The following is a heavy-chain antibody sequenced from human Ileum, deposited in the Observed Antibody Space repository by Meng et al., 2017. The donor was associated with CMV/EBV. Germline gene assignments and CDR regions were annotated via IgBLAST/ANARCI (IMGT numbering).Heavy chain of an antibody. CDR2: IYYSGST. Sequence: SETLSLTCTVSGGSISSSSYYWGWIRQPPGKGLEWIGSIYYSGSTYYNPSLKSRVTISVDTSKNQFSLKLSSVTAADTAVYYCARAPDSIAGTTLSIYGMDVWGQGTTVTVSS. CDR3: ARAPDSIAGTTLSIYGMDV. V-gene: IGHV4-39*07. J-gene: IGHJ6*02. D-gene: IGHD1-20*01. CDR1: GGSISSSSYY.